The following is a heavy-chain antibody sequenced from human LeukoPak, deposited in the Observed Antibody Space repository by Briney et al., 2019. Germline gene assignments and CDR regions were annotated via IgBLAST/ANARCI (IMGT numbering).Heavy chain of an antibody. J-gene: IGHJ4*02. V-gene: IGHV3-48*03. CDR3: ARGPRYSSSWYDY. Sequence: GGSLRLSCVASGFSFKTYEMNWVRQAPGKGLEWISYISVGGSDEDYADSVKGRFSISRDNAKNSLYLQMNSLRAEDTAVYYCARGPRYSSSWYDYWGQGTLVTVSS. D-gene: IGHD6-13*01. CDR1: GFSFKTYE. CDR2: ISVGGSDE.